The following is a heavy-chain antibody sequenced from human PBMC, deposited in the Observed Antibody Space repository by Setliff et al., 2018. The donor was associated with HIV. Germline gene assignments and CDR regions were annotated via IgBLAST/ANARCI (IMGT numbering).Heavy chain of an antibody. V-gene: IGHV5-51*01. J-gene: IGHJ6*02. D-gene: IGHD1-20*01. CDR2: IYPGDSDT. CDR1: GYSFTDW. CDR3: ARVQFVWLTGRYYGLDV. Sequence: PGESLKISCKLSGYSFTDWFGWVRQMPGKGLEWVGIIYPGDSDTRYSPSFQGQVTISADKSISTAYLQWSSLKASDTAIYYCARVQFVWLTGRYYGLDVWGQGTTVTVS.